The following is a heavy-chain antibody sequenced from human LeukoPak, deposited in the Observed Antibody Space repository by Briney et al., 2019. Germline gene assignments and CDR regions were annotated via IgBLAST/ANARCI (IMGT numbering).Heavy chain of an antibody. J-gene: IGHJ4*02. D-gene: IGHD3-22*01. CDR3: ARGFPPRRSYDSSGYYSYNFDY. V-gene: IGHV1-18*01. CDR1: GYTFTNYG. Sequence: ASVKVSCKASGYTFTNYGINWVRQAPGQGLEWMGWISAYSGATNYAQNLQGRVTMTTHTSTSTAYMELRSLRSDDTAVYYCARGFPPRRSYDSSGYYSYNFDYWGQGTLVTVSS. CDR2: ISAYSGAT.